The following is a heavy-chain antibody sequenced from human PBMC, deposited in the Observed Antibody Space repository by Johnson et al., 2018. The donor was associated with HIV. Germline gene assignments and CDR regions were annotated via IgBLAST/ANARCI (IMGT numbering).Heavy chain of an antibody. V-gene: IGHV3-30-3*01. J-gene: IGHJ3*02. CDR1: GFTFSSYA. CDR2: ISYDGSNK. Sequence: QLVESGGGLVQPGGSLRLSCAASGFTFSSYAMHWVRQAPGKGLEWVAVISYDGSNKYYADSVKGRFTISRDNSKNTLYLQMNSLRAEDTAVYYCARDDTEADGAFDIWGQGTMVTVSS. D-gene: IGHD2-2*02. CDR3: ARDDTEADGAFDI.